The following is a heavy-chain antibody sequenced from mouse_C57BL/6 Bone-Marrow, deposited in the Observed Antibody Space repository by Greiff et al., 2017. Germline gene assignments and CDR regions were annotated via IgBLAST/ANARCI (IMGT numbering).Heavy chain of an antibody. V-gene: IGHV10-3*01. CDR1: GFTFNTYA. CDR3: VREAPLGRGVAMDD. Sequence: DVMLVESGGGLVQPKGSLKLSCAASGFTFNTYAMHWVRQAPGKGWEWVARIRSISSNYATYYADLVKDRYPISRADSQSMLYLQMKNLRTEDTAMYDCVREAPLGRGVAMDDWGQGTSVTVSS. J-gene: IGHJ4*01. D-gene: IGHD4-1*01. CDR2: IRSISSNYAT.